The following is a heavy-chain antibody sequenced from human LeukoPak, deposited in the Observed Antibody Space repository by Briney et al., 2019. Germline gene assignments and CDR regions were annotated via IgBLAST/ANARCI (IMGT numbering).Heavy chain of an antibody. J-gene: IGHJ4*02. D-gene: IGHD6-19*01. Sequence: SETLSLTCTVSGGSISSGSYYWSWIRQPARKGLEWIGRIYTSGSTNYNPSLKSRVTISVDTSKNQFSLKLSSVTAADTAVYYCARGRIAVAGGFDYWGQGTLVTVSS. CDR2: IYTSGST. V-gene: IGHV4-61*02. CDR3: ARGRIAVAGGFDY. CDR1: GGSISSGSYY.